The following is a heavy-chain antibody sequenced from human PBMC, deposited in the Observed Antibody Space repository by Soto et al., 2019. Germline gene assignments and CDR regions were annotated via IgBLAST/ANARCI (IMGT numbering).Heavy chain of an antibody. Sequence: ASVKVSCKASGYTFTSYYMHWVRQAPGQGLEWMGIINPSGGSTSYAQKFQGRVTMTRDTSTSTVYMELSSLRSEDTAVYYCAREIGLWFGESSYYYYYGMDVWGQGTTVTVSS. CDR3: AREIGLWFGESSYYYYYGMDV. D-gene: IGHD3-10*01. J-gene: IGHJ6*02. CDR2: INPSGGST. CDR1: GYTFTSYY. V-gene: IGHV1-46*01.